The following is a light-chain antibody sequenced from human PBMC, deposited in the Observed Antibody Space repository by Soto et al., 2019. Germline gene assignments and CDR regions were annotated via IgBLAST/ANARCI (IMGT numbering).Light chain of an antibody. V-gene: IGKV1-12*01. CDR2: AAS. Sequence: DIQMTQSPSSVSASVGDRVTITCRASQGISGWLAWYQQKPGKAPKLLIYAASNLQSGVPSRFSGSGSGTDFTLPISSLQPEDFATYYCQQASRFPITFGQGTRLEIK. CDR3: QQASRFPIT. J-gene: IGKJ5*01. CDR1: QGISGW.